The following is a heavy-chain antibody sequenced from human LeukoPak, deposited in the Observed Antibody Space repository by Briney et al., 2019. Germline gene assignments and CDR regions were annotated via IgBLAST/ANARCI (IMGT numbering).Heavy chain of an antibody. CDR1: GFTFSSYA. V-gene: IGHV3-23*01. Sequence: GGSLRLSCAASGFTFSSYAMSWVRQAPGKGLEWVSAISGSGGSTYYADSVKGRFTISRDNSKNTLYLQMDSLRAEDTAVYYCAKDRWRSMMEGAFDIWGQGTMVTVSS. CDR3: AKDRWRSMMEGAFDI. J-gene: IGHJ3*02. D-gene: IGHD3-16*01. CDR2: ISGSGGST.